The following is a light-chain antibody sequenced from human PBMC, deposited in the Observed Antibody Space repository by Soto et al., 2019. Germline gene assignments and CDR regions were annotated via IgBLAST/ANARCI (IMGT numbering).Light chain of an antibody. CDR3: QSYDSTLSGYV. Sequence: SVLTQPPSVSGAPGERVTISCTRSSSNIGAGYDVHWYQQLPGTAPKLLICANSNRPSGVPDRFSGSKSGTSASLAITGLQAEDEADYYCQSYDSTLSGYVFGTGTKVTVL. V-gene: IGLV1-40*01. J-gene: IGLJ1*01. CDR1: SSNIGAGYD. CDR2: ANS.